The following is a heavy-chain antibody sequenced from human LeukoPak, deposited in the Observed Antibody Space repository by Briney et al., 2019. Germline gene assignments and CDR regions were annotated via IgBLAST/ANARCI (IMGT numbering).Heavy chain of an antibody. J-gene: IGHJ3*02. Sequence: GGSLRLSCKGSGYRFASYWIRWVRQMPGKGLEWMGRIDPSDSHTNYSPSFQGHVTISGDKSISTAYLQWSSLKASDTAMYYCARQYHYDSSGYPYAFEIWGPGTLVTVSS. V-gene: IGHV5-10-1*01. CDR3: ARQYHYDSSGYPYAFEI. CDR2: IDPSDSHT. CDR1: GYRFASYW. D-gene: IGHD3-22*01.